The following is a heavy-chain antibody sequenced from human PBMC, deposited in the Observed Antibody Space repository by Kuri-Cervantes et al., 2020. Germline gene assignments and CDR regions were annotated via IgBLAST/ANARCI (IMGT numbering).Heavy chain of an antibody. Sequence: GESLKISCAASGFTFSTYAMHWVRQTPGGGLEWLAVISYDATNKFFADSVKGRFTISRDNAKNTLYLQMNSLRAEDTAVYYCARVLGCSGGSCPNWFDPWGQGTLATVSS. D-gene: IGHD2-15*01. CDR3: ARVLGCSGGSCPNWFDP. CDR2: ISYDATNK. V-gene: IGHV3-30-3*01. CDR1: GFTFSTYA. J-gene: IGHJ5*02.